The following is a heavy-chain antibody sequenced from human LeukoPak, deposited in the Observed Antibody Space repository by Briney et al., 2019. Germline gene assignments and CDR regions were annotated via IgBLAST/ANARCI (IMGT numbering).Heavy chain of an antibody. Sequence: GGSLRLSCIVSGFTFSSHAVHWVRQAPGKGLECVAALNSNGDASYYANSVKGRFTISRDDSKNTLYLQMGSLRAEDMGLYYCARNRREGTSGYYDYWGQGALVTVSS. D-gene: IGHD3-22*01. CDR2: LNSNGDAS. CDR3: ARNRREGTSGYYDY. J-gene: IGHJ4*02. CDR1: GFTFSSHA. V-gene: IGHV3-64*01.